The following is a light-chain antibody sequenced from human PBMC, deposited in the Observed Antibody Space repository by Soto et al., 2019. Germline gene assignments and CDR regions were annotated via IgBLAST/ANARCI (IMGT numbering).Light chain of an antibody. CDR1: SSNIGAGYD. CDR3: QSYDSSLSGHVV. Sequence: QSVLTQPPSVSGAPGQRVTISCTGSSSNIGAGYDVHWYQQLPGTAPKLLIYVNRNRPSGVPDRFSGSKSGTSASLAITGLQAEDEGDYYCQSYDSSLSGHVVFGGGTKLTVL. V-gene: IGLV1-40*01. CDR2: VNR. J-gene: IGLJ2*01.